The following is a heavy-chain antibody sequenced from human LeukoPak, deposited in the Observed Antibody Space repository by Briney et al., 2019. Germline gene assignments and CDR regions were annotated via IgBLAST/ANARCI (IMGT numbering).Heavy chain of an antibody. D-gene: IGHD5-18*01. J-gene: IGHJ6*03. CDR1: GFTFRNHG. Sequence: GGSLRLSCAASGFTFRNHGMHWVRQAPGKGLEWVAIIWSDGINRYYADSVKGRFTISRDDSKDMLFLQMNTLTTEDTALYYCAKDWGGSRYYIDVWGRGTLVTVSS. CDR2: IWSDGINR. CDR3: AKDWGGSRYYIDV. V-gene: IGHV3-30*02.